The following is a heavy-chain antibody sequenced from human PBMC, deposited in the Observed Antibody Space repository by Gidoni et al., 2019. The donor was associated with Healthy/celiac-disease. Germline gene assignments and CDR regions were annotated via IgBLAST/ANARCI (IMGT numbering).Heavy chain of an antibody. J-gene: IGHJ6*03. CDR1: GGSFSVYY. Sequence: QVQLQQWGAGLLKPSETLSLTCAVYGGSFSVYYWSWIRQPPGKGLEWIGEINHSGRTNYNPSLKSRVTIAVDTSKNQFSLKLSSVTAADTAVYYCARGRSCSGGSCYDYYYMDVWGKGTTVTVSS. CDR3: ARGRSCSGGSCYDYYYMDV. CDR2: INHSGRT. D-gene: IGHD2-15*01. V-gene: IGHV4-34*01.